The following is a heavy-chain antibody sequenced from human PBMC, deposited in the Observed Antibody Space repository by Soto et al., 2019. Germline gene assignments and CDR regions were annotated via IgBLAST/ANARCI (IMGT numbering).Heavy chain of an antibody. D-gene: IGHD1-26*01. V-gene: IGHV3-21*01. Sequence: EVQLVESGGGLVKPGGSLRLSCSASGFTFSDYSFKWVRQAPGKGLEWVSSISSTSAYIFYADSLKGRFTISRDNAKNSLYLQMNSLRAEDTAVYYCARVAVGNTSLFDYWGQGTLVTVSS. CDR3: ARVAVGNTSLFDY. J-gene: IGHJ4*02. CDR2: ISSTSAYI. CDR1: GFTFSDYS.